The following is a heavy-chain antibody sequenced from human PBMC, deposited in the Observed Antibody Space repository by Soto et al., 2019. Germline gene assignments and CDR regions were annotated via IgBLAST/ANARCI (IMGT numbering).Heavy chain of an antibody. J-gene: IGHJ4*02. CDR2: IWYDGNTK. CDR1: GFSFSSYG. V-gene: IGHV3-33*01. D-gene: IGHD3-16*01. CDR3: GGGAYFSDY. Sequence: QVQLVESGGGVVQPGRSLRLSCAASGFSFSSYGMHWVRQAPGKGLAWVATIWYDGNTKYYADSLKGRFTISRDNSKDTLYLQMNSLRDEDTAVYYCGGGAYFSDYWGQGTLVTVSS.